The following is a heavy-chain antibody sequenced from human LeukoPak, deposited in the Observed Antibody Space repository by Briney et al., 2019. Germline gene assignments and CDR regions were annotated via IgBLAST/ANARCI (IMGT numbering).Heavy chain of an antibody. Sequence: GASVKVSCKASGCTFTSYGINWVRRAPGQGLEWMGWISAYNGNTNYAQNLQGRVTMTTDTSTSTAYMELRSLRSDDTAVYYCARDLAAAGTVSIVAYWGQGTLVTVSS. CDR2: ISAYNGNT. J-gene: IGHJ4*02. D-gene: IGHD6-13*01. CDR1: GCTFTSYG. CDR3: ARDLAAAGTVSIVAY. V-gene: IGHV1-18*04.